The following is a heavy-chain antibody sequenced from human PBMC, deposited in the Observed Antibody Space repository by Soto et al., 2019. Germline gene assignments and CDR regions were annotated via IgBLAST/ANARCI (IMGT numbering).Heavy chain of an antibody. D-gene: IGHD3-22*01. V-gene: IGHV4-59*01. CDR3: TTDSYFTLKLVRFDY. CDR1: GGSISSYY. CDR2: IYYSGST. J-gene: IGHJ4*02. Sequence: SETLSLTCTVSGGSISSYYWSWIRQPPGKGLEWIGYIYYSGSTNYNPSLKSRVTISVDTSKNQFSLKLSSVTAADTAVYYCTTDSYFTLKLVRFDYWGQGTLVTVSS.